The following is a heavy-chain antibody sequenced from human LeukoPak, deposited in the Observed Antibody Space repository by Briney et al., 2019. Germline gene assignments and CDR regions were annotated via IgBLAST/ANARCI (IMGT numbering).Heavy chain of an antibody. J-gene: IGHJ4*02. Sequence: PGGSLRLSCAASGFTFSSYGMHWVRQAPGKGLEWVAFIRYDGTNKYYAGSVKGRFTISRDYSKNTMYLQMNSLRAEDTAVYFCATGRDTAMVRLDYWGQGTLVTVSS. D-gene: IGHD5-18*01. V-gene: IGHV3-30*02. CDR2: IRYDGTNK. CDR1: GFTFSSYG. CDR3: ATGRDTAMVRLDY.